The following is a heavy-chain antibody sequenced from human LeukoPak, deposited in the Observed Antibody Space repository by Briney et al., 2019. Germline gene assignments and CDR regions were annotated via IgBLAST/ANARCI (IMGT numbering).Heavy chain of an antibody. D-gene: IGHD3-16*02. J-gene: IGHJ4*02. V-gene: IGHV4-34*01. Sequence: PSETLSLTCAVYGGSFSGYYWSWLSQHPGKGLEWIGEINHSGSTNYNPSLKSRVTISVDTSKNQFSLKLSSVTAADTAVYYCASRKDYVWGSYRFAYWGQGTLVTVSS. CDR3: ASRKDYVWGSYRFAY. CDR2: INHSGST. CDR1: GGSFSGYY.